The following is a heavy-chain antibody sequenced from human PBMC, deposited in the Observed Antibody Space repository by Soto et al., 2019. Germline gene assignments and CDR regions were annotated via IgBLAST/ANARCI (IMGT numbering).Heavy chain of an antibody. J-gene: IGHJ5*02. CDR3: ARGGGALLWFGAPFDP. V-gene: IGHV4-30-2*01. CDR2: IYHSGST. D-gene: IGHD3-10*01. CDR1: GGSISSGGYS. Sequence: SETLSLTCAVSGGSISSGGYSWSWIWQPPGKGLEWIGYIYHSGSTNYNPSLKSRVTISVDTSKNQFSLKLSSVTAADTAVYYCARGGGALLWFGAPFDPWGQGTLVTVSS.